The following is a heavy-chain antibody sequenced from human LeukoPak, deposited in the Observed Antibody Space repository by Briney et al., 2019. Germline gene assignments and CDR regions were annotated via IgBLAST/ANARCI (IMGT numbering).Heavy chain of an antibody. J-gene: IGHJ4*02. CDR2: IYYSGST. CDR1: GGSISSYY. Sequence: PSETLSLTCTVSGGSISSYYWSWIRQPPGKGLEWIGYIYYSGSTNYNPSLRRRVTISVDTSKNQFSLKLSSVTAADTAVYYCANSPLGRGIMFDYWGQGTLVTVSS. D-gene: IGHD3-10*01. V-gene: IGHV4-59*01. CDR3: ANSPLGRGIMFDY.